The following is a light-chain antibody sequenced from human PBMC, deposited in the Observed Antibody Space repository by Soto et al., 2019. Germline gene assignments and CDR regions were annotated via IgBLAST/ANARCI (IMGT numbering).Light chain of an antibody. V-gene: IGLV2-8*01. Sequence: QSALTQPPSASGSPGQSVTISCTGTSSDVGGYNYVSWYQQHPGKAPKLMIYEVSKRPSGVPDRFSGSKSGNTASLTVSGLQAEDEGDYYCSSYAGLEEVFGTGTKLTVL. CDR3: SSYAGLEEV. J-gene: IGLJ1*01. CDR2: EVS. CDR1: SSDVGGYNY.